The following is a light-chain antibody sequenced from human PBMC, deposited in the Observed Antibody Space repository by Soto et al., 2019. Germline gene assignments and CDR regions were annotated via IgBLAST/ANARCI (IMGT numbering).Light chain of an antibody. CDR3: AACDDSLSAWV. J-gene: IGLJ3*02. CDR1: SYNVGKNL. CDR2: KNN. V-gene: IGLV1-47*03. Sequence: QSVLTQPPSASGTPGQRVTISCSGGSYNVGKNLVYWYQQRPGTAPKLIIFKNNQRPSGVPDRFSGSNSGSSASLAISGLWSEDEADYFCAACDDSLSAWVFGGGTQLTVL.